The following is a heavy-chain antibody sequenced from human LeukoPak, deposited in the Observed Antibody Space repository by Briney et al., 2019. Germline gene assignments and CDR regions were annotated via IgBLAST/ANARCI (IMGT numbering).Heavy chain of an antibody. Sequence: GGSLRLSCAASGFTFGSYSMNWVRQAPGKGLEWVSAISGSGGSTYYADSVKGRFTISRDNSKNTLYLQMNSLRAEDTAVYYCAKDLQVGATQFWWYFDLWGRGTLVTVSS. CDR2: ISGSGGST. J-gene: IGHJ2*01. D-gene: IGHD1-26*01. CDR1: GFTFGSYS. V-gene: IGHV3-23*01. CDR3: AKDLQVGATQFWWYFDL.